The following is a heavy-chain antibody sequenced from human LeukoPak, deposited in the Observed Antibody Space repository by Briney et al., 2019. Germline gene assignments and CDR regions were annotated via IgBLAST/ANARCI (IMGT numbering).Heavy chain of an antibody. Sequence: GESLKISCEGSGYSFTNYWFGWVRQMPGEGLWWMGIIYPGDSDTSYSPSFQGHVTISADKSISTAYLQWSSLKASDSAMEYCARACPSKSGGSCYWGQGTLVTVSS. CDR2: IYPGDSDT. J-gene: IGHJ4*02. V-gene: IGHV5-51*01. D-gene: IGHD2-15*01. CDR1: GYSFTNYW. CDR3: ARACPSKSGGSCY.